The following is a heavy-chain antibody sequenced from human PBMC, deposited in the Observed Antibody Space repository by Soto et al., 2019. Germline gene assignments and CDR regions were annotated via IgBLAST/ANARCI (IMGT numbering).Heavy chain of an antibody. V-gene: IGHV3-9*01. Sequence: DVQLVESGGGLVQPGRSLRLSCAASGFTFDDYVMHWVRQAPGKGLEWVSGISWNSGSIGYADSVKGRFTISRDNAKNSLYLQMNSLRAADTALYYRAKGDYYDSSGYFDLWGRGTLVTVSS. D-gene: IGHD3-22*01. CDR3: AKGDYYDSSGYFDL. J-gene: IGHJ2*01. CDR1: GFTFDDYV. CDR2: ISWNSGSI.